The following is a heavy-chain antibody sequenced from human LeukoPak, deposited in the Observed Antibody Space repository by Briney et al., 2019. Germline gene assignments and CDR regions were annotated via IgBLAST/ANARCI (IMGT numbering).Heavy chain of an antibody. D-gene: IGHD6-6*01. Sequence: PGGSLRLSCAASGFNFRKYGMHWVRQAPGKGPEWVTFIRYDGGNIYYGDSVKGRFTISRDNSKNTLYLQMNSLRAEDTAVYYCAKEFMVEQLVFRVCAFDIWGQGTTVTVFS. J-gene: IGHJ3*02. V-gene: IGHV3-30*02. CDR3: AKEFMVEQLVFRVCAFDI. CDR2: IRYDGGNI. CDR1: GFNFRKYG.